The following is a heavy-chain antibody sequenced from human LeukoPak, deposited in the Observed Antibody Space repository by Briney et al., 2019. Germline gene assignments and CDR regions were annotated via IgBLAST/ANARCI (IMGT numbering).Heavy chain of an antibody. D-gene: IGHD6-13*01. CDR1: GGSISSSNYY. CDR2: IYYSGTT. CDR3: ARVAALGATFQH. Sequence: SETLSLTCTVSGGSISSSNYYWGWIRQPPGKGLEWIGSIYYSGTTHHTPSLKSRVTISADTSKNQFSLRLRSVSAADTAVYYCARVAALGATFQHWGQGTLVTVSS. J-gene: IGHJ1*01. V-gene: IGHV4-39*01.